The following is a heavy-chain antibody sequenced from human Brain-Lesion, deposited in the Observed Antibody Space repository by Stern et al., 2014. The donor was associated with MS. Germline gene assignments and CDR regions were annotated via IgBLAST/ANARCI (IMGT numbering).Heavy chain of an antibody. Sequence: SGPEVKRPGESLKISCQASGYTFTSYWIGWVRQMPGKGLEWIAIIFPGGSDIRYSPSFQGQVTISADKSSSPAYLQWNNLKASDTAIYYCARQRYFDYWGQGTLVTVSS. V-gene: IGHV5-51*01. CDR3: ARQRYFDY. CDR2: IFPGGSDI. CDR1: GYTFTSYW. J-gene: IGHJ4*02.